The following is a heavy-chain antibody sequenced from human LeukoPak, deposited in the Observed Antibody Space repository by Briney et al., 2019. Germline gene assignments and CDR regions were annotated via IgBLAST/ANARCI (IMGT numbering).Heavy chain of an antibody. J-gene: IGHJ4*02. V-gene: IGHV3-23*01. CDR3: AKDLEAYSGSYYCDY. Sequence: SGGSLRLSCAASGFTFSSYAMTWVRQAPGKGLEWVSSISASGGSTYYADSVEGRFTISRDNSKNTLYLQMNSLRAEDTAVYYCAKDLEAYSGSYYCDYWGQGTLVTVSS. CDR1: GFTFSSYA. CDR2: ISASGGST. D-gene: IGHD1-26*01.